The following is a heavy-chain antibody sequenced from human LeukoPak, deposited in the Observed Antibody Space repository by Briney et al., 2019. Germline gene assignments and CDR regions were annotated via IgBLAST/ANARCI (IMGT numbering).Heavy chain of an antibody. J-gene: IGHJ5*02. D-gene: IGHD5-18*01. CDR2: ISKSGVTT. CDR1: GFTFSSYA. Sequence: GGSLRLSCAASGFTFSSYAMRWVRQDPGKGPDWVSSISKSGVTTYYADSVKRRFTISRDNSKNTLYLQMNSLRAEDTAVYYCARDDANTAMGTWGQGTLVTVSS. CDR3: ARDDANTAMGT. V-gene: IGHV3-23*01.